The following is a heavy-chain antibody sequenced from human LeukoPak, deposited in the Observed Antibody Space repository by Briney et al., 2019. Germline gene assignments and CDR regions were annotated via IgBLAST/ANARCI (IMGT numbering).Heavy chain of an antibody. Sequence: GGSLRLSCAASGFTFSSYAMHWVRQAPGKGLEWVAVISYDGSNKYYADSVKGRFTISRDNSKNTLYLQMNSLRAEDTAVYYCAREPQDYDILTGPYWGQGTLVTVSS. CDR3: AREPQDYDILTGPY. V-gene: IGHV3-30*01. D-gene: IGHD3-9*01. CDR1: GFTFSSYA. J-gene: IGHJ4*02. CDR2: ISYDGSNK.